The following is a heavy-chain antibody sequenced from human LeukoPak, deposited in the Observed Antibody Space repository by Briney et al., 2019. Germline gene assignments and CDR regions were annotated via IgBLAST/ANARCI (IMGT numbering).Heavy chain of an antibody. J-gene: IGHJ3*02. CDR1: GFTFSSYW. V-gene: IGHV3-74*01. Sequence: GGSLRLSCAASGFTFSSYWMHWVRQAPGKGLVWVSRINSDGSSTSYADSVKGRFTISRDNAKNTLYLQMNSLRAEDTAVYYCARDGPIIAAHDAFDIWGQGTMVTVSS. D-gene: IGHD6-6*01. CDR3: ARDGPIIAAHDAFDI. CDR2: INSDGSST.